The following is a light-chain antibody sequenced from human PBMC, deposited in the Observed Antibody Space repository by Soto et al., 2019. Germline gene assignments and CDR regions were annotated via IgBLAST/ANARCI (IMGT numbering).Light chain of an antibody. CDR2: LNSDGSH. J-gene: IGLJ2*01. Sequence: QPVLTQSPSASASLGAPVKLTWTLSSGHSSYAIAWHQQQPDKDPRYLMKLNSDGSHSKTDAIPDGFSGSSSGAERYLTISSLQSVDEADYYCQTWGTGIEVFGGGTKLTVL. V-gene: IGLV4-69*01. CDR1: SGHSSYA. CDR3: QTWGTGIEV.